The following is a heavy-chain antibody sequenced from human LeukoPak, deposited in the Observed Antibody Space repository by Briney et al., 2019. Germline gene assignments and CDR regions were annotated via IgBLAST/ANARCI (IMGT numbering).Heavy chain of an antibody. D-gene: IGHD2-2*01. J-gene: IGHJ5*02. CDR2: IIPIFGTA. Sequence: SVKVSCKASEGTFSTYAISWVRQAPGQGLEWMGGIIPIFGTANYAQKFQGRLTITADESTSTAYMELTSLRSEDTAVYYCAKYCSSTSCYDVRFDPWGQGTLVTVSS. V-gene: IGHV1-69*13. CDR1: EGTFSTYA. CDR3: AKYCSSTSCYDVRFDP.